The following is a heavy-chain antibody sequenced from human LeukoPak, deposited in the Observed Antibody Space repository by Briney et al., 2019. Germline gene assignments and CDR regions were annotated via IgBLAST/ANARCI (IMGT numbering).Heavy chain of an antibody. CDR3: ARDQITMVRGVTENWFDP. D-gene: IGHD3-10*01. Sequence: PSETLSLTCTVSGGSISSYYWSWIRQPPGKGLEWIGYIYYSGSTNYNPSLKSRVTISVDTSKNQFSLKLSSVTAADTAVYYCARDQITMVRGVTENWFDPWGQGTLVTVSS. CDR1: GGSISSYY. J-gene: IGHJ5*02. V-gene: IGHV4-59*12. CDR2: IYYSGST.